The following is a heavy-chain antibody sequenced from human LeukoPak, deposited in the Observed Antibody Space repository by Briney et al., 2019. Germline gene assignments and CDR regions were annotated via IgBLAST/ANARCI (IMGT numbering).Heavy chain of an antibody. V-gene: IGHV4-61*02. CDR3: AREGGRSVVVPAAITWFDP. Sequence: SQTLSLTCTVSGGSISSGSYYWSWIRQPAGKGLEWIGRIYTSGSTNYNPFLKSRVTISVDTSKNQFSLKLSSVTAADTAVYYCAREGGRSVVVPAAITWFDPWGQGTLVTVSS. D-gene: IGHD2-2*02. CDR1: GGSISSGSYY. CDR2: IYTSGST. J-gene: IGHJ5*02.